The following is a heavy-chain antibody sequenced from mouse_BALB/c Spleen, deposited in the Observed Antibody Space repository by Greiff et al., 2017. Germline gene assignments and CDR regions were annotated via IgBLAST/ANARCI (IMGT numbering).Heavy chain of an antibody. D-gene: IGHD2-3*01. Sequence: VQVVESGPGLVAPSQSLSITCTVSGFSLTSYGVHWVRQPPGKGLEWLGVIWAGGSTNYNSALMSRLSISKDNSKSQVFLKMNSLQTDDTAMYYCARYGYYEYAMDYWGQGTSVTVSS. J-gene: IGHJ4*01. CDR2: IWAGGST. CDR3: ARYGYYEYAMDY. CDR1: GFSLTSYG. V-gene: IGHV2-9*02.